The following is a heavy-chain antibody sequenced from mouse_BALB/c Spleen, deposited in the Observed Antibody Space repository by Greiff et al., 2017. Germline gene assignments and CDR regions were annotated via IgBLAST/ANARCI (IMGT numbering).Heavy chain of an antibody. CDR3: ARGGTGNYLDD. Sequence: EVQGVESGGGLVQPGGSLKLSCAASGFTFSSYGMSWVRQTPDKRLELVATINSNGGSTYYPDSVKGRFTISRDNAKNTLYLQMSSLKSEDTAMYYCARGGTGNYLDDWGQGTTLTVSS. D-gene: IGHD4-1*01. J-gene: IGHJ2*01. CDR2: INSNGGST. CDR1: GFTFSSYG. V-gene: IGHV5-6-3*01.